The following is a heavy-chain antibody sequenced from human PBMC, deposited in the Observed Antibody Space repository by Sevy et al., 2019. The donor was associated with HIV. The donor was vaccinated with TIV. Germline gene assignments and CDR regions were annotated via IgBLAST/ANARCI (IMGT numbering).Heavy chain of an antibody. D-gene: IGHD2-8*02. J-gene: IGHJ6*02. V-gene: IGHV3-15*01. CDR1: GFTFSYAW. CDR3: STDPIIVLLVTDGMDV. Sequence: GGSLRLSCAASGFTFSYAWMSWVRQAPGKGLEWVGRIKSKADGGTTDNAAPVKGRFTISRDDSKNKLYLQMTSLKTEDTAVYYCSTDPIIVLLVTDGMDVWGQGTTVTVSS. CDR2: IKSKADGGTT.